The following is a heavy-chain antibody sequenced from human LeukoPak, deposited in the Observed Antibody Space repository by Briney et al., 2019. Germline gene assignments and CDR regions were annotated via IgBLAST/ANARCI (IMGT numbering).Heavy chain of an antibody. D-gene: IGHD2-2*01. CDR2: ISSSSSTI. V-gene: IGHV3-48*04. CDR3: ARLPAYCSSSSCYSDY. CDR1: GFTFSSYS. J-gene: IGHJ4*02. Sequence: GGSLRLSCAASGFTFSSYSMNWVRQAPGKGLEWVSYISSSSSTIYYADSVKGRFTISRDNAKNSLFLQMNSLRAEDTAVYYCARLPAYCSSSSCYSDYWGQGTLVTASS.